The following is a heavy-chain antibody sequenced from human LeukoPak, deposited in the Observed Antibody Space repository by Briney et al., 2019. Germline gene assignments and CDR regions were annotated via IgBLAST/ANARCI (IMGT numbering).Heavy chain of an antibody. D-gene: IGHD3-22*01. CDR3: ARDLNYYDSSGYGH. CDR2: IYSGGSP. Sequence: GGSLRLSCAASGFTFSTNYMSWVRLAPGKGLEWVSVIYSGGSPYYADSVKGRFTISRDNSKNTLYLQMNSLRAEDTAVYYCARDLNYYDSSGYGHWGQGTLVTVSS. J-gene: IGHJ4*02. CDR1: GFTFSTNY. V-gene: IGHV3-53*01.